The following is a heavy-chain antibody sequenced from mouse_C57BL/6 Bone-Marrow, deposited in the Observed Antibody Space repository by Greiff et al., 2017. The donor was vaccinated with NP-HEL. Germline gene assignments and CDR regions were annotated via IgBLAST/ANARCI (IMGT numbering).Heavy chain of an antibody. Sequence: QVQLQQSGAELARPGASVKLSCKASGYTFTSYGISWVKQRTGQGLEWIGEIYPRSGNPYYNEKFKGKATLTADKSSSTAYMELRSLTSEDSAVYFCAPLLRWYAMDYWGQGTSVTVSS. J-gene: IGHJ4*01. CDR1: GYTFTSYG. D-gene: IGHD1-1*01. CDR2: IYPRSGNP. V-gene: IGHV1-81*01. CDR3: APLLRWYAMDY.